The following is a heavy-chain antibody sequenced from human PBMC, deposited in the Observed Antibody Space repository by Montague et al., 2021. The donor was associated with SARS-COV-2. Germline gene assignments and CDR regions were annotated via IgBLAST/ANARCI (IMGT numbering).Heavy chain of an antibody. CDR1: GFTFSSYA. D-gene: IGHD4-17*01. V-gene: IGHV3-30*04. CDR3: ARDDPMTTNDY. J-gene: IGHJ4*02. CDR2: ISYDGSNK. Sequence: SLRLSCAASGFTFSSYAMPWVRQAPGKGLEWVAVISYDGSNKYYADSVKGRFTISRDNSKNTLYLQMNSLRAEDTAVYYCARDDPMTTNDYWGQGTLVTVSS.